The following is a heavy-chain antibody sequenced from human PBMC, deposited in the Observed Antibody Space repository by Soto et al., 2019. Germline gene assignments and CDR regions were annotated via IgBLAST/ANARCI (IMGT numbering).Heavy chain of an antibody. CDR3: AKAGRNNYYYYGMDV. J-gene: IGHJ6*02. CDR1: GFTFSSYA. CDR2: ISGSGGST. V-gene: IGHV3-23*01. D-gene: IGHD2-8*02. Sequence: PGGSLRLSCAASGFTFSSYAMSWVRQAPGKGLEWVSAISGSGGSTYYADSVKGRFTISRDNSKNTLYLQMNSLRAEDTAVYYCAKAGRNNYYYYGMDVWRQGTTVTVSS.